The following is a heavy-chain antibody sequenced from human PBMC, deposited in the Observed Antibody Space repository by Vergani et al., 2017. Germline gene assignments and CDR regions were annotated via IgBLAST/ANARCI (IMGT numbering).Heavy chain of an antibody. CDR2: IKQDGSEK. V-gene: IGHV3-7*01. CDR1: EYSFGNYW. Sequence: EVELVQSGPEMRKPGESLKISCKGSEYSFGNYWMNWVRQAPGKGLEWVANIKQDGSEKYYVDSVRGRFTISRDNAKNSLYLQMNSLRAEDTAVYHCARPSAPGDYDALDIWGQGTMVTVSS. J-gene: IGHJ3*02. CDR3: ARPSAPGDYDALDI. D-gene: IGHD4-17*01.